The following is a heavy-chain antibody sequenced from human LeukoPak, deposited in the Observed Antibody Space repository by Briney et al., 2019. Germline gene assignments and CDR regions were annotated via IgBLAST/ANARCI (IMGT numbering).Heavy chain of an antibody. CDR2: ISAYNGNT. Sequence: ASVKVSCKASGYTFTSYGISWVRQAPGQGLEWIGWISAYNGNTNYAQKLQGRVTMTTDTSTSTAYMELRSLRSDDTAVYYCARDEVVNPESWFDPWGQGTLVTVSS. V-gene: IGHV1-18*01. CDR3: ARDEVVNPESWFDP. J-gene: IGHJ5*02. D-gene: IGHD1-14*01. CDR1: GYTFTSYG.